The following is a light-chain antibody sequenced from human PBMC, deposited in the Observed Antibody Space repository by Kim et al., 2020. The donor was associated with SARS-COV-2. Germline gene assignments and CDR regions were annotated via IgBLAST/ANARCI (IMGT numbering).Light chain of an antibody. J-gene: IGLJ1*01. Sequence: GQRVTISCSGSSSNIGSNYVYWYQQLPGTAPKLLIYSKNQRPSGVPDRFSGSKSGTSASLAISGLRSEDEADYYCAAWDDSLSGYVFGTGTKVTVL. CDR3: AAWDDSLSGYV. V-gene: IGLV1-47*02. CDR2: SKN. CDR1: SSNIGSNY.